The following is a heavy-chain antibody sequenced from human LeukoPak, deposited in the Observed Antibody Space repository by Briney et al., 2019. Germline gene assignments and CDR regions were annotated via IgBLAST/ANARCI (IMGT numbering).Heavy chain of an antibody. Sequence: GGSLRLSCAASGFTVSSNYMSWVRQAPGKGLEWVSVIYSGGSTYYADSVKGRFTISRDNSKNTLYLQMNSLRAEDTAVYYCAREYNWNYWFDPWGQGTLVTVSS. V-gene: IGHV3-66*01. CDR1: GFTVSSNY. D-gene: IGHD1-7*01. CDR3: AREYNWNYWFDP. J-gene: IGHJ5*02. CDR2: IYSGGST.